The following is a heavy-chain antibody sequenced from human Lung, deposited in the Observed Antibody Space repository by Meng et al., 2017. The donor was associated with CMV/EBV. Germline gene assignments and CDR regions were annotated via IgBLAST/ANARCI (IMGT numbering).Heavy chain of an antibody. Sequence: GESXKISCAASGFTFSTHTLNWVRQAPGKGLEWVSSISSRSGSYIYYADSVKGRFTIYRDNAKNSLYLQMNSLRAEDTAVYYCARDSTVSRRWVGMDVWCQGTTVTVSS. J-gene: IGHJ6*02. CDR2: ISSRSGSYI. D-gene: IGHD4-11*01. CDR3: ARDSTVSRRWVGMDV. CDR1: GFTFSTHT. V-gene: IGHV3-21*01.